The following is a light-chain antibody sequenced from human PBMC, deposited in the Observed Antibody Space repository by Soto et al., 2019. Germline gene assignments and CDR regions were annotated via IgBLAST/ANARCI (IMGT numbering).Light chain of an antibody. CDR1: SSNIGDNY. CDR3: ATWDRSLSAGV. J-gene: IGLJ2*01. Sequence: QSVLTQPPSVSAAPGQKVTISCSGSSSNIGDNYVSWYQHFPEAAPKLLIYDNDKRPSGIPDRFSGSKSGTSATLGITGLQPGDEADYYCATWDRSLSAGVFGGGTKVTVL. V-gene: IGLV1-51*01. CDR2: DND.